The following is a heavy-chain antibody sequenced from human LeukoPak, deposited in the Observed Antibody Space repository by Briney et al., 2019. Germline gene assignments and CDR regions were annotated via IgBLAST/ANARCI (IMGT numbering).Heavy chain of an antibody. V-gene: IGHV4-4*07. CDR3: ARGPEIGGYKNWFDP. CDR2: IYTSGST. J-gene: IGHJ5*02. Sequence: SETLSLTCTVSGGSISSYYWSWIRQPAGKGLEWIGRIYTSGSTNYNPSLKSRVTMSVDTSKNQFSLKLSSVTAADTAVYYCARGPEIGGYKNWFDPWGQGTLVTVSS. CDR1: GGSISSYY. D-gene: IGHD3-10*01.